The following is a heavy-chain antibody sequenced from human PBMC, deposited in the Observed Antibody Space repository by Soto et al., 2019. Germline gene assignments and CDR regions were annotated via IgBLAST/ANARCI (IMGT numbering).Heavy chain of an antibody. D-gene: IGHD6-6*01. Sequence: SDTLSLTCTVCSGSNSSGGYHWSWIRQHPWKGLELIGYIHYSGSTYYNPSLKRLLTISVYTSKNQFSLRLSSVTAADTAVYYCARDSAIAARAFGIWGRGTLVTVSS. CDR1: SGSNSSGGYH. V-gene: IGHV4-31*01. CDR3: ARDSAIAARAFGI. CDR2: IHYSGST. J-gene: IGHJ3*02.